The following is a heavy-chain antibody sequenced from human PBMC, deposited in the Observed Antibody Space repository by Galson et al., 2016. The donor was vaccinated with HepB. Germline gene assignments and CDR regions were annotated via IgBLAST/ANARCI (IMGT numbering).Heavy chain of an antibody. V-gene: IGHV3-23*01. J-gene: IGHJ5*02. CDR3: AREMGQWEFQGRWFDP. CDR1: GFTFSSYA. D-gene: IGHD1-26*01. CDR2: ISGSGTST. Sequence: SLRLSCAASGFTFSSYAMSWVRQAPGKGLKWVSAISGSGTSTYYADSVKGRFTISRDNVKNTLNLEMNSLRVDDTAVYYCAREMGQWEFQGRWFDPWGQGTLVTVSS.